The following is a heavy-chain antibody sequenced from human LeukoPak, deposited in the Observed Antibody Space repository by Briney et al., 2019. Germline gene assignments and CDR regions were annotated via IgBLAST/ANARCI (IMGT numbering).Heavy chain of an antibody. J-gene: IGHJ6*02. CDR1: GFTFSSYW. D-gene: IGHD6-19*01. CDR2: IKQDGSDK. CDR3: ARERLQYSSARSGYYGMDA. Sequence: GGSLRLSCAASGFTFSSYWMSWVRQAPGKGPEWVANIKQDGSDKYYVDSVKGRFTISRDNAKNSLYLQMNNLRAEDTAVYYCARERLQYSSARSGYYGMDAWGQGTTVTVSS. V-gene: IGHV3-7*01.